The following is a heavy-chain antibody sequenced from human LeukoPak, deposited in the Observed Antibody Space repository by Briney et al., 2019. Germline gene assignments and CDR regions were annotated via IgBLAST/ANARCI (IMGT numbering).Heavy chain of an antibody. V-gene: IGHV3-66*01. CDR3: AVDLYPFYS. D-gene: IGHD2-2*02. Sequence: GGSLRLSCAVSGFTLSDFGMSWVRQAPGKGLEWVSVIYSGGSTYYADSVKGRFTISRDNSKNTLYLQMNSLRAEDTAVYYCAVDLYPFYSWGQGTLVTVSS. J-gene: IGHJ4*02. CDR1: GFTLSDFG. CDR2: IYSGGST.